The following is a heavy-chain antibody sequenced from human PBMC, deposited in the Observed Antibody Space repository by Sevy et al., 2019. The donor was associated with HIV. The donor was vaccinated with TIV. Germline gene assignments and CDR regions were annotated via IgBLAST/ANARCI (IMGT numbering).Heavy chain of an antibody. CDR3: ARGAYNSGLRLDF. D-gene: IGHD5-12*01. V-gene: IGHV3-30-3*01. CDR1: GFSLSDYA. Sequence: GGSLRLSCVASGFSLSDYAMHWVRQGPDKGLAWVAVISFDGGNTYYSDAVEGRFTISRDNSKNTVFLQMNSLSPDDTALYYCARGAYNSGLRLDFWGQGTLVTVSS. CDR2: ISFDGGNT. J-gene: IGHJ4*02.